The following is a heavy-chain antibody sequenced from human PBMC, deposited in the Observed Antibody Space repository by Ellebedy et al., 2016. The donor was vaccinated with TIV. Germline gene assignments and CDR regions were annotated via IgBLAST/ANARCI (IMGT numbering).Heavy chain of an antibody. CDR3: ATDVWVGAFDY. CDR2: IKQDGSEK. Sequence: GGSLRLXXAASGFTFSNYWVNWVRQAPGKGLEWVANIKQDGSEKYYVDSVKGRFTISRDNAKNSLCLQMNSLRVEDTAVYYCATDVWVGAFDYWGQGTLVTVSS. V-gene: IGHV3-7*01. J-gene: IGHJ4*02. D-gene: IGHD3-10*01. CDR1: GFTFSNYW.